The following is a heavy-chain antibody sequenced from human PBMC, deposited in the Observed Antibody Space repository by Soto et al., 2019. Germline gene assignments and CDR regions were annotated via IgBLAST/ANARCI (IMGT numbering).Heavy chain of an antibody. CDR1: GGSISSGGYY. D-gene: IGHD2-2*01. Sequence: PSETLSLTCTVSGGSISSGGYYWSWIRRHPGKGLEWIGYIYYSGSTYYNPSLKSRVTISVDTSKNQFSLKLSSVTAADTAVYYCARTSPKYQLLEWFDPWGQGTLVTVSS. J-gene: IGHJ5*02. CDR2: IYYSGST. CDR3: ARTSPKYQLLEWFDP. V-gene: IGHV4-31*03.